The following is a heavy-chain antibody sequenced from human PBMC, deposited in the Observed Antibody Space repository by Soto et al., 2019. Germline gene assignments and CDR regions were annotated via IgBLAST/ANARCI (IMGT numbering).Heavy chain of an antibody. D-gene: IGHD2-15*01. CDR3: ARDLGNLDGGNPFDY. CDR2: MNPNSGNT. CDR1: GYTFTSYD. V-gene: IGHV1-8*01. J-gene: IGHJ4*02. Sequence: GASVKVSCKASGYTFTSYDINWVRQATGQGLEWMGWMNPNSGNTGYAQKFQGRVTITADKSTSTAYMELSSLRSEDTAVYYCARDLGNLDGGNPFDYWGQGTLVTVSS.